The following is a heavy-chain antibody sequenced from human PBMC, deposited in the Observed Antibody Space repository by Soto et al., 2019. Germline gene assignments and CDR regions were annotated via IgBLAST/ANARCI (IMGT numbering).Heavy chain of an antibody. D-gene: IGHD3-22*01. CDR1: GSSMTTYY. CDR3: ARRLYYDSSGFEGGGMDV. J-gene: IGHJ6*02. Sequence: ASETLSLTCSVSGSSMTTYYWHWIRQAPGKGLEWIGFIYNSGRGSTGSNPSLSSRVTISVDTSKNQFSLKLSSVTAADTAVHYCARRLYYDSSGFEGGGMDVWGQGTTVTVSS. CDR2: IYNSGRGST. V-gene: IGHV4-4*08.